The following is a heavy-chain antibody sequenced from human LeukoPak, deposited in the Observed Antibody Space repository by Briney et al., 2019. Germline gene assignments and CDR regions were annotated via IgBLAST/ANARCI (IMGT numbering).Heavy chain of an antibody. Sequence: GGSLRLSCAASGFTFSDYYMSWIRQAPGKGLEWVSSISSSSSYIYYADPVKGRFTISRDNAKNSLYLQVNSLRAEDTAVYYCARDLRVRLRLGELWGYYGMDVWGQGTTVTVSS. CDR1: GFTFSDYY. CDR2: ISSSSSYI. V-gene: IGHV3-11*06. J-gene: IGHJ6*02. D-gene: IGHD3-16*01. CDR3: ARDLRVRLRLGELWGYYGMDV.